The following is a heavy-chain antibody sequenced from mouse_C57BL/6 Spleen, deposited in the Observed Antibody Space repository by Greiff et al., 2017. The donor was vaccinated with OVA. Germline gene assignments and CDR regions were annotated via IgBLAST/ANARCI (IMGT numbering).Heavy chain of an antibody. CDR3: ARMGNYYYAMDY. D-gene: IGHD2-1*01. CDR1: GYTFTSYW. Sequence: VQLQQPGAELVKPGASVKMSCKASGYTFTSYWITWVKQRPGQGLEWIGDIYPGSGSTNYNEKFKSKATLTLDKSSSTAYMQLSSLTSEDSAVYYCARMGNYYYAMDYWGQGTSVTVSS. V-gene: IGHV1-55*01. J-gene: IGHJ4*01. CDR2: IYPGSGST.